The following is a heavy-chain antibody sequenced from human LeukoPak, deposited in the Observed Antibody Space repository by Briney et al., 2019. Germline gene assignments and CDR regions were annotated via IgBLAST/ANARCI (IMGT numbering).Heavy chain of an antibody. Sequence: SETLSLTCAVYGGSFSDYYWSWTQQSPRKGLEWIGEINHRGSTTYNPSLKSQVSISIDTSNSQFSLKLRSVTAADTAVYYCARLQWPHRINWFDPWGQGTLVTVSS. D-gene: IGHD5-24*01. CDR1: GGSFSDYY. J-gene: IGHJ5*02. CDR2: INHRGST. V-gene: IGHV4-34*01. CDR3: ARLQWPHRINWFDP.